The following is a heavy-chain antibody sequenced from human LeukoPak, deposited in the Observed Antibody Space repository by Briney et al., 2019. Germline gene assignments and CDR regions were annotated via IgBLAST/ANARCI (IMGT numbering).Heavy chain of an antibody. Sequence: PGGSLRLSCAASGFTFSSYSMNWVRQAPGKGLEWVSYISSSSSTIYYADSVKGRFTISRDNAKNSLYLQMNSLRDEGTAVYYCAREVVVVPAATPRHYYYYGMDVWGQGTTVTVSS. V-gene: IGHV3-48*02. CDR1: GFTFSSYS. CDR2: ISSSSSTI. J-gene: IGHJ6*02. CDR3: AREVVVVPAATPRHYYYYGMDV. D-gene: IGHD2-2*01.